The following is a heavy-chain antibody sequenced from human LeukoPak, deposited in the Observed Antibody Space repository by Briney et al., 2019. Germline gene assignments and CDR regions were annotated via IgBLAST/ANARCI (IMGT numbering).Heavy chain of an antibody. CDR2: IGGSGGST. D-gene: IGHD6-6*01. V-gene: IGHV3-23*01. Sequence: GGSLRLSCAASGFTFSDYYMDWVRQAPGKGLEWVSDIGGSGGSTYYADSVKGRFTISRDTSKNTLYLQMNSLRAEDTAVYYCAKASIAARHFDYWGQGTLVTVSS. J-gene: IGHJ4*02. CDR1: GFTFSDYY. CDR3: AKASIAARHFDY.